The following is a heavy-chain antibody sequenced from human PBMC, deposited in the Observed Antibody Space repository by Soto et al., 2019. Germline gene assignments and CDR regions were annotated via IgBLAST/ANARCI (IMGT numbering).Heavy chain of an antibody. J-gene: IGHJ6*02. Sequence: GRSLRLSCAASGFRFDDYNMHWVRHAPGKGLEWVSFISWNGDNPFYADSVKGRFTIYRDSSKKSVSLQINSLRSEDPALYYCAREDLSYGFALDVWGQGTTVTSP. D-gene: IGHD3-16*01. CDR3: AREDLSYGFALDV. CDR1: GFRFDDYN. CDR2: ISWNGDNP. V-gene: IGHV3-43*01.